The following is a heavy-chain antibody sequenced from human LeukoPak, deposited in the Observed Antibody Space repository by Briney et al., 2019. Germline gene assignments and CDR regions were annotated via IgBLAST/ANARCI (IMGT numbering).Heavy chain of an antibody. Sequence: GGSLRLSCAASGFTFSNYAMNWVRQAPGKGLEWVSGISGSSGTINYAAPVKGRFTTSRDNSRNTLYLQMNSLRADDTAVYYCAKRLGDPRAFDYWGQGTLVTVSS. D-gene: IGHD2-21*02. CDR1: GFTFSNYA. CDR3: AKRLGDPRAFDY. J-gene: IGHJ4*02. V-gene: IGHV3-23*01. CDR2: ISGSSGTI.